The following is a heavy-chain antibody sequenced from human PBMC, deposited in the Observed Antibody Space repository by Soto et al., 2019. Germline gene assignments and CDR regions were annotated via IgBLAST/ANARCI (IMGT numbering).Heavy chain of an antibody. Sequence: SHTLRLTCTGSGGSSRPYYWRLFREPPGKGLEWIGYIYYSGSTNYNPSLKSRVTISVDTSKNQFSLKLSSVTAADTAVYYCAREGSYKNYYYYGMDVWGQGTTVT. CDR3: AREGSYKNYYYYGMDV. CDR1: GGSSRPYY. D-gene: IGHD2-15*01. V-gene: IGHV4-59*01. J-gene: IGHJ6*02. CDR2: IYYSGST.